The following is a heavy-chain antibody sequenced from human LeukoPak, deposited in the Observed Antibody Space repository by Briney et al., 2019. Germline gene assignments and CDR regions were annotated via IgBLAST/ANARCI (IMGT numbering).Heavy chain of an antibody. J-gene: IGHJ6*02. CDR2: ISDSGRST. CDR3: ARDPGNSSSWYFVSYYYGMDV. V-gene: IGHV3-23*01. CDR1: GFTFSSYS. D-gene: IGHD6-13*01. Sequence: PGGSLRLSRAASGFTFSSYSMNWVRQAPGEGLEWVSAISDSGRSTYYADSVKGRFTISRDNSKSAVYLQMNSLRAEDTAIYYCARDPGNSSSWYFVSYYYGMDVWGQGTTVTVSS.